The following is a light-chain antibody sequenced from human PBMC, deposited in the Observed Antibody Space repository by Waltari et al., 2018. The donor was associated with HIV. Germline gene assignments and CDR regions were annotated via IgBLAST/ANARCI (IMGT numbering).Light chain of an antibody. CDR2: DNN. Sequence: QSVLTQPRSVSAAPGQRVTISCYGSSSNIGNNYVSWYQHLPGAAPKLLIYDNNNRPSGIPDRFSGSKSGTSATLVITGLQTGDEADYYCGTWDSSLSAVFGGGTKLTVL. J-gene: IGLJ3*02. CDR1: SSNIGNNY. CDR3: GTWDSSLSAV. V-gene: IGLV1-51*01.